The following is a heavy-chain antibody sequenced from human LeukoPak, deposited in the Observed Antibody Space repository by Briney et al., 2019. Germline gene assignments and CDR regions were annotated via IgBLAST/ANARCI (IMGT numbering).Heavy chain of an antibody. D-gene: IGHD2-2*02. CDR2: IYHSGST. CDR3: ARLYCSSTSCYIARYWYFDY. CDR1: GYSISSGYY. J-gene: IGHJ4*02. V-gene: IGHV4-38-2*01. Sequence: SETLSLTCAVSGYSISSGYYWGWIRQPPGKGLEWIGSIYHSGSTYYNPSLKSRVTISVDTSKNQFSLKLSSVTAADTAVYYCARLYCSSTSCYIARYWYFDYWGQGTLVTVSS.